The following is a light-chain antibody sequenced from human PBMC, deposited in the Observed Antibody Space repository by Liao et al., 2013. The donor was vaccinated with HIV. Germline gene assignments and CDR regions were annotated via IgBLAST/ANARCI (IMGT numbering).Light chain of an antibody. Sequence: SYVLTQPPSVSVAPGKTARITCGGNNIGSKSVHWYQQKPGQAPVLVIYYDSDRPSGIPERFSGSNSGNTATLTISRVEAGDEADYYCQVWDGTSAHVLFGGGTQLTVL. V-gene: IGLV3-21*04. CDR3: QVWDGTSAHVL. J-gene: IGLJ2*01. CDR1: NIGSKS. CDR2: YDS.